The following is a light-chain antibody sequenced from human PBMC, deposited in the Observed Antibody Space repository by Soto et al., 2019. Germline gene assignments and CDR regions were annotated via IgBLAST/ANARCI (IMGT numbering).Light chain of an antibody. Sequence: QSALTQPASVSGSPGQSITIPCTGTSSDVGSYNFVSWYQQHPGKAPKLMIYEGTKRPSGVSYRFSGSKSGNTASLTISGLQAEDEADYYCCSYAGSSTFDFGTGTKVTVL. CDR3: CSYAGSSTFD. J-gene: IGLJ1*01. CDR2: EGT. CDR1: SSDVGSYNF. V-gene: IGLV2-23*03.